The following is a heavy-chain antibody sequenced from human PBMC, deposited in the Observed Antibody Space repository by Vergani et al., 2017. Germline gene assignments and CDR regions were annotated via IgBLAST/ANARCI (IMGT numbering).Heavy chain of an antibody. CDR3: ARVMAVAGTFYYYGMDV. J-gene: IGHJ6*02. D-gene: IGHD6-19*01. V-gene: IGHV1-69*18. Sequence: QVQLVQSGAEVKKPGSSVKVSCKASGGTFSSYAISWVRQAPGQGLEWMGRIIPIFGTANYAQKFQGRVTITADESTSTAYMELSSLRSEDTAVYYCARVMAVAGTFYYYGMDVWGQGTTVTVSS. CDR1: GGTFSSYA. CDR2: IIPIFGTA.